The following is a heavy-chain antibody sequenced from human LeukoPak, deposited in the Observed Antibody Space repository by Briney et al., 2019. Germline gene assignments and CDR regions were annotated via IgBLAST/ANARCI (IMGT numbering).Heavy chain of an antibody. Sequence: PGGSLRLSCAASGFSFSNFGMHWVRQTPGKGLEWVAIIWSDARKTHYADSVMGRFTISGDNSENTLYLQMNSLRVEDTAVYYCVKGGDGFNFGDHWGQGNRVTVSS. CDR1: GFSFSNFG. V-gene: IGHV3-33*06. J-gene: IGHJ4*02. CDR3: VKGGDGFNFGDH. CDR2: IWSDARKT. D-gene: IGHD5-24*01.